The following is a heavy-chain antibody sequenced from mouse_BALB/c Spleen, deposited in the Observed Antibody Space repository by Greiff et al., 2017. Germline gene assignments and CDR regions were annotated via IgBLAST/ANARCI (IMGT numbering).Heavy chain of an antibody. CDR1: GFSLTSYD. CDR3: VRDLNWDDYYAMDY. D-gene: IGHD4-1*01. J-gene: IGHJ4*01. V-gene: IGHV2-9-2*01. Sequence: QVQLKESGPGLVAPSQSLSITCTVSGFSLTSYDISWIRQPPGKGLEWLGVIWTGGGTNYNSAFMSRLSISKDNSKSQVFLKMNSLQTDDTAIYYCVRDLNWDDYYAMDYWGQGTSVTVSS. CDR2: IWTGGGT.